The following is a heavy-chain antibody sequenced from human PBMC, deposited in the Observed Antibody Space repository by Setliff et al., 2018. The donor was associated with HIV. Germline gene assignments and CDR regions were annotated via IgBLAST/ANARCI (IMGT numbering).Heavy chain of an antibody. J-gene: IGHJ6*03. CDR3: ARGYPGIAVAGLSYYYYYYMDV. CDR1: GGSVSNSNYY. Sequence: PSETLSLTCTVSGGSVSNSNYYWGWIRQPPGKGLEWIGSIYYSGSTYYNPSLKSRVTISVDTSKNQFSLKLSSVTAADTAVYYCARGYPGIAVAGLSYYYYYYMDVWGKGTTVTVSS. CDR2: IYYSGST. D-gene: IGHD6-19*01. V-gene: IGHV4-39*07.